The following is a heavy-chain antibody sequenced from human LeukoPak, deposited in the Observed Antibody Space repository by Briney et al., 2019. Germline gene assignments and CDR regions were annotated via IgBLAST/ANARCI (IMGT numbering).Heavy chain of an antibody. J-gene: IGHJ4*02. V-gene: IGHV3-53*01. CDR3: AKDRPCTTCSPSDY. CDR1: GFTVSSNY. Sequence: GGSLRLSCAASGFTVSSNYMSWVRQAPGKGLEWVSVIYSGGSTYYADSVKGRFTISRDNSKNTLVLQMNSLRAEDTAVYYCAKDRPCTTCSPSDYWGQGTLVTVSS. CDR2: IYSGGST. D-gene: IGHD2-2*01.